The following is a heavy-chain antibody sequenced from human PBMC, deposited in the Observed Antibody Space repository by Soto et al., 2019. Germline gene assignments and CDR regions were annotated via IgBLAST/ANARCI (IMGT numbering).Heavy chain of an antibody. Sequence: QVQLVQSGAEVKKPGSSVRVSCKASGGTLNSYTISWVRQAPGQGLEWMGGIIPVFGPTEYAQKFQCRVTITAHQSTGTASLALFSLRSEDRAIYYCSISNSDGRGDFWGQGNLVTVSS. CDR1: GGTLNSYT. D-gene: IGHD1-1*01. CDR3: SISNSDGRGDF. CDR2: IIPVFGPT. J-gene: IGHJ4*02. V-gene: IGHV1-69*01.